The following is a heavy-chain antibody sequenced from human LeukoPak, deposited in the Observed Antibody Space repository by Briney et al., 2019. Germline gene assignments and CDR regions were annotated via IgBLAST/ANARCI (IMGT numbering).Heavy chain of an antibody. D-gene: IGHD2-2*01. CDR1: GFTFSKYY. V-gene: IGHV3-74*01. J-gene: IGHJ4*02. Sequence: GGSLRLSCAASGFTFSKYYMHWVRQAPGKGLEWVSRILSDGSGPTYADSVKGRFTISGDNAKNTLYLQMNSLRAEDTALYYCARGGCSSTSCLDSWGQGTLVTVSS. CDR2: ILSDGSGP. CDR3: ARGGCSSTSCLDS.